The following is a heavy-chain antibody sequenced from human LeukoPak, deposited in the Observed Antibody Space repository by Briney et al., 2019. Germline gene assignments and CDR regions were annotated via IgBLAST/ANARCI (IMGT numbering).Heavy chain of an antibody. CDR3: ARGNGLLWFGERVEVGFDY. Sequence: SETLSLTCTVSGGSISSGDYYWSWIRQPPGKGLEWIGYIYYSGSTYYNPSLKSRVTISVDTSKNQFSLKLSSVTAADTAVYYCARGNGLLWFGERVEVGFDYWAREPWSPSPQ. V-gene: IGHV4-30-4*01. CDR1: GGSISSGDYY. D-gene: IGHD3-10*01. J-gene: IGHJ4*02. CDR2: IYYSGST.